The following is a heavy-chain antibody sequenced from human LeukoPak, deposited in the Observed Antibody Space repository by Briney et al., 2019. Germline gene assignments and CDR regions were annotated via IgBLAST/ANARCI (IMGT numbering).Heavy chain of an antibody. Sequence: GRSLRLSCTASGFTFGDYAMSWVRQAPGKGLEWVGRIKSKTDGGTTDYAAPVKGRFTISRDDSKKTLYLQMNSLKTEDTAVYYCTTFYYDYVWGSYRYDYWGQGTLVTVSS. J-gene: IGHJ4*02. CDR1: GFTFGDYA. CDR3: TTFYYDYVWGSYRYDY. V-gene: IGHV3-15*01. D-gene: IGHD3-16*02. CDR2: IKSKTDGGTT.